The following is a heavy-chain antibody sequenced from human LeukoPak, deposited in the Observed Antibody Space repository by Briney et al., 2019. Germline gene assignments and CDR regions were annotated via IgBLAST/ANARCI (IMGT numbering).Heavy chain of an antibody. CDR1: GFTFSSYS. D-gene: IGHD1-26*01. CDR2: ITASGTAM. J-gene: IGHJ4*02. V-gene: IGHV3-48*02. CDR3: TSSGSYRFDY. Sequence: GGSLRLSCAASGFTFSSYSMNWVRQAPGKGPEWVSHITASGTAMFYADSVKGRFTISRDNAKNSLYLQMNSLRDEDTAVYYCTSSGSYRFDYWGQGTLVTVSS.